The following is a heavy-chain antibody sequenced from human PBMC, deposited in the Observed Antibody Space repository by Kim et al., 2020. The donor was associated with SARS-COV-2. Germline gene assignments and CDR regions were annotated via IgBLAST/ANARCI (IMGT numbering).Heavy chain of an antibody. CDR1: GFTFSSYA. D-gene: IGHD3-10*01. J-gene: IGHJ5*02. CDR2: ISYDGSNK. V-gene: IGHV3-30*04. Sequence: GGSLRLSCAASGFTFSSYAMHWVRQAPGKGLEWVAVISYDGSNKYYADSVKGRFTISRDNSKNTLYLQMNSLRAEDTAVYYCARSSTDETELLWFGELRIGSFDTWGQGTLVTVSS. CDR3: ARSSTDETELLWFGELRIGSFDT.